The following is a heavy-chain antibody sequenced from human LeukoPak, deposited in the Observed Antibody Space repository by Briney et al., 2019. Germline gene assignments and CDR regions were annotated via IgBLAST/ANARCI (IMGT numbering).Heavy chain of an antibody. CDR3: ARARGTVTTDPYFDY. V-gene: IGHV1-2*02. Sequence: ASVKVSCKASGYTFTGYYMHWVRQAPGQGLEWMGWINPNTGGTNYAQKFQGRVTMTRDTSISTASMERSRLRSDDTAVYHCARARGTVTTDPYFDYWGQGTLVTVSS. CDR2: INPNTGGT. CDR1: GYTFTGYY. J-gene: IGHJ4*02. D-gene: IGHD4-17*01.